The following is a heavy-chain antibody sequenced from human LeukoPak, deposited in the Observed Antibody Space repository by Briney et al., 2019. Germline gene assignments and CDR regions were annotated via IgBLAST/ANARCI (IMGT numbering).Heavy chain of an antibody. Sequence: GGSLRLSCAASGFTFSDYYMSWIRQAPGKGLEWISYISNSGSTIYYADSVKGRFTISRDNAKNSLYLQMNSLRAEDTAVYYCARNVLRYFDWSQPRPPTNYFDYWGQGTLVTVSS. CDR1: GFTFSDYY. CDR3: ARNVLRYFDWSQPRPPTNYFDY. CDR2: ISNSGSTI. V-gene: IGHV3-11*04. J-gene: IGHJ4*02. D-gene: IGHD3-9*01.